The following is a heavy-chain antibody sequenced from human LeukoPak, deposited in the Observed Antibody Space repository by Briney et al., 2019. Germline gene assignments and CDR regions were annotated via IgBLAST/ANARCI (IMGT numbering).Heavy chain of an antibody. Sequence: SETLSLTCTVSGGSISSGPYYWSWIRQPAGKGLEWIGRINTSGRTKYNPSLKSRVTISVDTSKNQFSLKLTSVTAADTAVYYCARDPTGRYSSEGYMDVWGKGTAVTISS. J-gene: IGHJ6*03. D-gene: IGHD6-19*01. CDR3: ARDPTGRYSSEGYMDV. CDR1: GGSISSGPYY. V-gene: IGHV4-61*02. CDR2: INTSGRT.